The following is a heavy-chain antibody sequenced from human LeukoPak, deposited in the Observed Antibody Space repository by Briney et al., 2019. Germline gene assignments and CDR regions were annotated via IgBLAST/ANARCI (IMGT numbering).Heavy chain of an antibody. CDR2: IYPGDSDT. J-gene: IGHJ6*03. D-gene: IGHD3-16*01. CDR1: GYSFTRHW. CDR3: ARRGRGDPYYFMDV. Sequence: RGASLKISCKGSGYSFTRHWIGWVRQMPGKGLEWMGIIYPGDSDTRYSPSFQGQVTISADISTNTAYLQWSSLKVSDTAMYYCARRGRGDPYYFMDVWGKGTTVIVSS. V-gene: IGHV5-51*01.